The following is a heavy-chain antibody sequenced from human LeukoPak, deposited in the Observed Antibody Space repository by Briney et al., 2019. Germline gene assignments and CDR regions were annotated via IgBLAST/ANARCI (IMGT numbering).Heavy chain of an antibody. J-gene: IGHJ3*02. CDR3: AKDLGWDYGDYLWAFDI. Sequence: GGSLRLSCAASGFTFSNHGMHWVRQAPGKGPEWVALIWYDGSNKYYGDSVKGRFTISRDNSKNTVYLQMNSLRAEDTAVYYCAKDLGWDYGDYLWAFDIWGQGTMVTVSS. CDR1: GFTFSNHG. V-gene: IGHV3-30*02. CDR2: IWYDGSNK. D-gene: IGHD4-17*01.